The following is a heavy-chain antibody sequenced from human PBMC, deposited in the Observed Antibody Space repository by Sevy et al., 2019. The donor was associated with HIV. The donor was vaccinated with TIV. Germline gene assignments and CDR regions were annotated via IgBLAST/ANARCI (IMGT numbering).Heavy chain of an antibody. J-gene: IGHJ4*02. V-gene: IGHV3-30*04. Sequence: GGSLRLSCAASGFNFGSHAMHWVRQAPGKGLDWVAFISSDGNSQYSADSVKGRFTISRDNSKNTLYLQMDSLRVEDTAVYYCARDLISGSYSQSLDYWGQGTLVTVSS. CDR3: ARDLISGSYSQSLDY. D-gene: IGHD1-26*01. CDR1: GFNFGSHA. CDR2: ISSDGNSQ.